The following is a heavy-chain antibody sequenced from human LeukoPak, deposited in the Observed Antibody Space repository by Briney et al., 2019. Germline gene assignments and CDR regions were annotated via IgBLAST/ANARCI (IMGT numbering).Heavy chain of an antibody. J-gene: IGHJ4*02. D-gene: IGHD1-26*01. CDR1: GFTFNSYE. CDR3: ARDRSRELLGYYFDY. Sequence: GGSLRLSCAASGFTFNSYEMNWVRQAPGKGLEWVSYISSSGSTIYYADSVKGRFTISRDNAKNSLYLQMNGLRAEDTAVYYCARDRSRELLGYYFDYWGQGTLVTVSS. V-gene: IGHV3-48*03. CDR2: ISSSGSTI.